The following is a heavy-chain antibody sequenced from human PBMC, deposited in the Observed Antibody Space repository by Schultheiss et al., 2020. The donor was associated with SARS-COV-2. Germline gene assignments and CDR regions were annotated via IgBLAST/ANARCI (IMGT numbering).Heavy chain of an antibody. CDR1: GFTFSSYS. Sequence: GGSLRLSCAASGFTFSSYSMNWVRQAPGKGLEWVSYISSSSSTIYYADSVKGRFTISRDNAKNSLYLQMNSLRDEDTAVYYCARDLSVVVTAFWFDPWGQGTLVTVSS. V-gene: IGHV3-48*02. CDR2: ISSSSSTI. CDR3: ARDLSVVVTAFWFDP. J-gene: IGHJ5*02. D-gene: IGHD2-21*02.